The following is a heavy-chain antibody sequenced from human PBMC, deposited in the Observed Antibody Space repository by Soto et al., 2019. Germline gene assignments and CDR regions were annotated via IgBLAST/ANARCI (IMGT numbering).Heavy chain of an antibody. J-gene: IGHJ4*02. CDR2: IYYSGST. V-gene: IGHV4-31*03. Sequence: SETLSLTCTVSGGSISSGDYCWNWIRQHPGEGLEWIGYIYYSGSTYYNPSLKSRVTISVDTSKSQFSLKLNSVTAADTAVYYCARAAGIGSAYDFDYWGQGTLVTVSS. CDR1: GGSISSGDYC. CDR3: ARAAGIGSAYDFDY. D-gene: IGHD5-12*01.